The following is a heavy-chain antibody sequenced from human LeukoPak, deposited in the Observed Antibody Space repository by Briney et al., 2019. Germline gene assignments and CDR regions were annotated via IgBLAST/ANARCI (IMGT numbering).Heavy chain of an antibody. CDR3: ARGLGYCSSTSCYASWFDP. CDR1: GYSFTSYW. Sequence: GESLKISCKGSGYSFTSYWIGWVRPMPGKGLEWMGIIYPGDSDTRYSPSFQGQVTISADKSISTAYLQWSSLKASDTAMYYCARGLGYCSSTSCYASWFDPWGRGTLVTVSS. CDR2: IYPGDSDT. V-gene: IGHV5-51*01. J-gene: IGHJ5*02. D-gene: IGHD2-2*01.